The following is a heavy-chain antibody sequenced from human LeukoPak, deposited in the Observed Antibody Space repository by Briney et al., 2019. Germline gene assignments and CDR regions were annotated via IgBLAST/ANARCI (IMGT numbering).Heavy chain of an antibody. J-gene: IGHJ4*02. CDR3: ARGSIYGSSGPEYYFDY. CDR2: INPNSGGT. V-gene: IGHV1-2*02. CDR1: GYTFTGYY. Sequence: GASVKVSCKASGYTFTGYYMHWVRQAPGQGLEWMGWINPNSGGTNYAQKFQGRVTMTRDTSISTAYMELSRLRSDDTAVYCCARGSIYGSSGPEYYFDYWGQGTLVTVSS. D-gene: IGHD2-15*01.